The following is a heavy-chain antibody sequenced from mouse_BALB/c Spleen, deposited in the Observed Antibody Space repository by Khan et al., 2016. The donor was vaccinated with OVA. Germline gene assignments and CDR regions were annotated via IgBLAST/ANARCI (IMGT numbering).Heavy chain of an antibody. D-gene: IGHD1-1*01. J-gene: IGHJ4*01. Sequence: QIQLVQSGPELKKPGETVKISCKASGYTFTTNGMNWVKQAPGKGLKWMGWINTYTGEPIYAGDFKGRFAFSLETSASTAYLQINTLKNEDTATYVCARVGYNGTTNYWGKGTSVTVSS. CDR1: GYTFTTNG. V-gene: IGHV9-3-1*01. CDR3: ARVGYNGTTNY. CDR2: INTYTGEP.